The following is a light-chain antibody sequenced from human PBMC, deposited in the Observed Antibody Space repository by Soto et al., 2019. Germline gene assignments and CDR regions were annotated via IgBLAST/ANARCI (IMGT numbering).Light chain of an antibody. CDR3: QQSEMYWT. J-gene: IGKJ1*01. CDR2: KAS. CDR1: QNISNW. Sequence: DIQMTQSPSTLPASVGDRVTITCRASQNISNWLAWYQQKPGKDPKLLIYKASSLESGVPSRFSGSGSGTDFTLTIASLQPDDSATYYGQQSEMYWTFGQGTKVEIK. V-gene: IGKV1-5*03.